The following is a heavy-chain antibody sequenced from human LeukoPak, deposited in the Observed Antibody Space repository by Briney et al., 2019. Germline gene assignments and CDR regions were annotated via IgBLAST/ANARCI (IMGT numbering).Heavy chain of an antibody. D-gene: IGHD3-10*01. CDR3: ARRGRITMVRANWFDP. J-gene: IGHJ5*02. CDR2: INHSGST. Sequence: SETLSPTCAVYGGSFSGYYWSWIRQPPGKGLEWIGEINHSGSTNYNSSLKSRVTISVDTSKNQFSLKLSSVTAADTAVYYCARRGRITMVRANWFDPWGQGTLVTVSS. V-gene: IGHV4-34*01. CDR1: GGSFSGYY.